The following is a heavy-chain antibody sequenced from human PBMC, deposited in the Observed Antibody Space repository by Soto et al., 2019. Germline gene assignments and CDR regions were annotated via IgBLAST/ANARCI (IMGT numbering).Heavy chain of an antibody. CDR3: AKSFWTTVTPPVYGRDGGYYYYMDV. D-gene: IGHD4-4*01. CDR2: ISGSGGST. J-gene: IGHJ6*03. Sequence: GGSLRLSCAASGFTFSSYAMSWVRQAPGKGLEWVSAISGSGGSTYYADSVKGRFTISRDNSKNTLYLQMNSLRAEDTAVYYCAKSFWTTVTPPVYGRDGGYYYYMDVWGKGTTVTVSS. CDR1: GFTFSSYA. V-gene: IGHV3-23*01.